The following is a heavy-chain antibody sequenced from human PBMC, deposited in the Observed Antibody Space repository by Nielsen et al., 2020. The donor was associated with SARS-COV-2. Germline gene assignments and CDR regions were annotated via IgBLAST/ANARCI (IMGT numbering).Heavy chain of an antibody. Sequence: SETLSLTCTVSGGSISSSSYYWGWIRQPPGKGLEWIGSIYYSGSTYYNPSLKSRVTISVDTSKNQFSLKLSSVTAADTGVYYCVRGRTGHSFGLGLDPWGQGTLVTVSS. D-gene: IGHD5-18*01. J-gene: IGHJ5*02. CDR1: GGSISSSSYY. V-gene: IGHV4-39*07. CDR2: IYYSGST. CDR3: VRGRTGHSFGLGLDP.